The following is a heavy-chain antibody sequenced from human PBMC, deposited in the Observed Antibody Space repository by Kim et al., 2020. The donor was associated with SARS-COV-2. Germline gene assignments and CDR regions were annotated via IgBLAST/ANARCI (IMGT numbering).Heavy chain of an antibody. CDR2: ITGSGGTT. CDR1: GFTFSTYG. Sequence: GGSLRLSCAASGFTFSTYGMSWVRQAAGKGLEWVSGITGSGGTTSYADSVKGRFTISRDNSKNTLYLQMNSLRAEDTAVYYCAKPRGGVTDFWGQGTLVTVSS. D-gene: IGHD2-21*02. CDR3: AKPRGGVTDF. J-gene: IGHJ4*02. V-gene: IGHV3-23*01.